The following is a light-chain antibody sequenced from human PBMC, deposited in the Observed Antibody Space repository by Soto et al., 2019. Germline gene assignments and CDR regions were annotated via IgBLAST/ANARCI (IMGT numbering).Light chain of an antibody. CDR1: SSDVGGYNY. V-gene: IGLV2-11*01. Sequence: QSALTQPRSVSGSPGQTVTISCTGTSSDVGGYNYVSWYQPHPGKAPKLMIYDVSKRPSGVPDRFSGSKSGNTASLTISGLQAEDEADYYCCSYAGSYTGVFGGGTTLTVL. CDR2: DVS. CDR3: CSYAGSYTGV. J-gene: IGLJ2*01.